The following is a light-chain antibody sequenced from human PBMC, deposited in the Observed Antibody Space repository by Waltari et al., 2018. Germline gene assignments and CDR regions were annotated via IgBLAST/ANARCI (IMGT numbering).Light chain of an antibody. Sequence: QSALTQPASVSGSPGPSITIPCTGTSSDVGGYNYVSWYQQHPGKAPKLMIYDVSNRPSGVSNRFSGSKSGNTASLTISGLQAEDEADYYCCSYAGSSTVVFGGGTKLTVL. CDR1: SSDVGGYNY. V-gene: IGLV2-23*02. J-gene: IGLJ2*01. CDR2: DVS. CDR3: CSYAGSSTVV.